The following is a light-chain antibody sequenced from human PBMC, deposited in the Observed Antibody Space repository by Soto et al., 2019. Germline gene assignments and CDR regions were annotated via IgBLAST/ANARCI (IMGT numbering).Light chain of an antibody. CDR2: EVS. CDR3: ASYTSSSSLI. Sequence: QSALTQPASVSGSPGQSIAISCTGTSSDVGAYKYVSWYQQHPGKAPKLKVFEVSNRPSGVSDRFSGSKSGNTSSQTISWLQPEDEAHYYCASYTSSSSLIFGGGTKLTVL. J-gene: IGLJ2*01. V-gene: IGLV2-14*01. CDR1: SSDVGAYKY.